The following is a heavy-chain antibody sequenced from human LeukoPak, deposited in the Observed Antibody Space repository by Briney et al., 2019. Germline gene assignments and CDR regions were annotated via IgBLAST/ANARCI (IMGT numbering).Heavy chain of an antibody. J-gene: IGHJ2*01. Sequence: PGGSLRLSCVASGITFTNAWMSWVRQAPGKGPEWVGRIKSKTEGATIDYTAPVKGRFTISRDDSKNTLYLQMNSLRTEDTAVYYCTTSGYSSAWPPASYFDLWGRGTLVTVSS. V-gene: IGHV3-15*01. CDR2: IKSKTEGATI. CDR1: GITFTNAW. D-gene: IGHD6-19*01. CDR3: TTSGYSSAWPPASYFDL.